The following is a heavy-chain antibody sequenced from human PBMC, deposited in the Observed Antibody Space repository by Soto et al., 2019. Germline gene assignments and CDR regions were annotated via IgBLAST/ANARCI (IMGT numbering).Heavy chain of an antibody. J-gene: IGHJ4*02. V-gene: IGHV4-4*02. CDR3: ARETGNLMTTVTMGFDY. CDR1: GVSISSSNW. D-gene: IGHD4-17*01. Sequence: PSETLSLTCAVSGVSISSSNWWSWVRQPPGKGLEWIEEVYHSGSTNYNPSLKSRVTISVDKSKNQFSLKLSSVTAADTAVYYCARETGNLMTTVTMGFDYWGQGTLVTVSS. CDR2: VYHSGST.